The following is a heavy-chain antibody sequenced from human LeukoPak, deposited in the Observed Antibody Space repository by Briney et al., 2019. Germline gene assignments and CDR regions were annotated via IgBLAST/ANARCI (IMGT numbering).Heavy chain of an antibody. J-gene: IGHJ4*02. D-gene: IGHD6-13*01. CDR3: AREGTSSAAAPFDY. V-gene: IGHV4-31*03. Sequence: PSETLSLTCTVSGVSISSGGYYWSWIRQHLGEGLEWIGYIYYSGSTYYNPSLKSRVTISVDTSKNQFSLKLSSVTAADTAVYYCAREGTSSAAAPFDYWGQGTLVTVSS. CDR1: GVSISSGGYY. CDR2: IYYSGST.